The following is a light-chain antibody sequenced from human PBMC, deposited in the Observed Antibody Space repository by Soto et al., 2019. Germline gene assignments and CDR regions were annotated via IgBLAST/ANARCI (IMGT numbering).Light chain of an antibody. V-gene: IGKV1-5*03. CDR1: QSISSW. CDR3: QQYNSYSGLT. J-gene: IGKJ4*01. Sequence: DIQMTQSPSTLSASVGDRVTITCRASQSISSWLAWYQQKPGKAPKLLIYGASSLDSGVPSRFIGSGSGTEFTLTISSLQPDDFATYYCQQYNSYSGLTFGGGTKVEIK. CDR2: GAS.